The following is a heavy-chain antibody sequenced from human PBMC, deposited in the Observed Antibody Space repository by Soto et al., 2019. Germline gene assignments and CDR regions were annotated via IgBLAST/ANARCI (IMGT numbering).Heavy chain of an antibody. J-gene: IGHJ6*02. CDR3: ASSLVELVGPYYYGMDV. Sequence: SETLSLTCTVSGGSISSYYWSWIRQPPGKGLEWIGYIYYSGSTNYNPSLKSRVTISVDTSKNQFSLKLSSVTAADTAVYYCASSLVELVGPYYYGMDVWGQGTTVTVSS. V-gene: IGHV4-59*01. CDR2: IYYSGST. D-gene: IGHD6-6*01. CDR1: GGSISSYY.